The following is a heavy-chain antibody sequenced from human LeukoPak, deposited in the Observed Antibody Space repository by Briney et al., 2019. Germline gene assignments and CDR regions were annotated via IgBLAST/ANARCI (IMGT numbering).Heavy chain of an antibody. V-gene: IGHV4-4*09. J-gene: IGHJ4*02. CDR1: GDSIRSSY. Sequence: SETLSLTCTVSGDSIRSSYWSWIRQSPGKGLEWIGYISTSGNTNYNPSLKSRVTISVDTSKNQFSLKLSSVTAADTAVYYCVRYSSGWYVFDYWGQGTLVTVSS. CDR3: VRYSSGWYVFDY. D-gene: IGHD6-19*01. CDR2: ISTSGNT.